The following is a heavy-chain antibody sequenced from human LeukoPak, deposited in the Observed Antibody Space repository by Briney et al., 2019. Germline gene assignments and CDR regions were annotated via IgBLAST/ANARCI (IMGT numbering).Heavy chain of an antibody. CDR2: INHGGNT. CDR3: ARGDSIAVARYYFDY. Sequence: SETLSLTCAVYGGSFSDFYWSWIRQPPGKGLEWLGEINHGGNTNYNPSLKRRLTISIDTSKKQFSLKLSSVTAADTAVYYCARGDSIAVARYYFDYWGQGALVTVSA. D-gene: IGHD6-19*01. J-gene: IGHJ4*02. V-gene: IGHV4-34*01. CDR1: GGSFSDFY.